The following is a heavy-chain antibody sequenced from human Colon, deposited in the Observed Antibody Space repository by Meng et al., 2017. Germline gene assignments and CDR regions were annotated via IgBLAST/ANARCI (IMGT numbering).Heavy chain of an antibody. D-gene: IGHD4-23*01. J-gene: IGHJ4*02. Sequence: QGQLQESGQGLVKLSETLSLACSVSGASVSVNSYWSWVRQPPGRGLEWIGQIDHRGSAYYRPSLNSRVTMSLDKSRNQFSLRLTSVTAADTAVYYCARHGGYYQDFWGQGTLVTVSS. CDR1: GASVSVNSY. CDR3: ARHGGYYQDF. CDR2: IDHRGSA. V-gene: IGHV4-4*02.